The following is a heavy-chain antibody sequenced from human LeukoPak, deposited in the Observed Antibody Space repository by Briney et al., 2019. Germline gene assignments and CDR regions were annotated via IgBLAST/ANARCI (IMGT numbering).Heavy chain of an antibody. CDR3: ARWLWSSGWPDALDI. CDR1: GYTFTSYY. D-gene: IGHD6-19*01. Sequence: ASVKVSCKASGYTFTSYYMHWVRQAPGQGLEWMGIINPSGGSTSYAQKFQGRVTMTRDTSTSTVYMELSSLRSEDTAVYYCARWLWSSGWPDALDIWGQGTMVTVSS. CDR2: INPSGGST. V-gene: IGHV1-46*01. J-gene: IGHJ3*02.